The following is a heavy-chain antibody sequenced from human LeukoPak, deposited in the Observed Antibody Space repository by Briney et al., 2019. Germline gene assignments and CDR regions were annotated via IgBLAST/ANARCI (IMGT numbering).Heavy chain of an antibody. V-gene: IGHV4-4*02. CDR2: IYHSGST. J-gene: IGHJ4*02. Sequence: SETLSLTCAVSGGSISSAYWWSWVRQPPGKGLEWIGEIYHSGSTNYNPSLKSRVTISVDKSKNQFSLKLSSVTAADTAVYYCARLTTVTTAIDYWGQGTLVTVSS. CDR1: GGSISSAYW. CDR3: ARLTTVTTAIDY. D-gene: IGHD4-17*01.